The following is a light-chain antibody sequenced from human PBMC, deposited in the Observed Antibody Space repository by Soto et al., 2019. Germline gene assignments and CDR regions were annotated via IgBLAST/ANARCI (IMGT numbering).Light chain of an antibody. V-gene: IGKV3D-20*02. CDR3: QQRSNWPPT. CDR1: QSVSSSY. J-gene: IGKJ1*01. CDR2: GAS. Sequence: EIVLTQSPGTLSLSPGERATPSCRASQSVSSSYLAWYQQKPGQAPRLLIYGASNRATGIPARFSGSGSGTDFTLTISSLEPEDFAVYYCQQRSNWPPTFGQGTKVDIK.